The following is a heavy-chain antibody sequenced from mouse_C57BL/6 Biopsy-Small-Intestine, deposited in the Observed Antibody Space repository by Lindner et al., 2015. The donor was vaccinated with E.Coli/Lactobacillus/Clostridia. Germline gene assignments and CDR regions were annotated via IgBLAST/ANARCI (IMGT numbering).Heavy chain of an antibody. V-gene: IGHV1-82*01. CDR1: GYALSSSW. J-gene: IGHJ3*01. Sequence: VQLQESGPELVKPGASVKISCKASGYALSSSWMNWVKQRPGKGLEWMGRIYPGDGYTNYNGKFKDKATLTADKSSYTAYMQLSSLTSEDSAVYFCASVGLQSPCFVYWGQGTLVTVSA. CDR3: ASVGLQSPCFVY. D-gene: IGHD2-10*01. CDR2: IYPGDGYT.